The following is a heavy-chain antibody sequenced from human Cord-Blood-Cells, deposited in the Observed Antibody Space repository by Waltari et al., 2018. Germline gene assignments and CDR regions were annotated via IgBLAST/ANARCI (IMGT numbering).Heavy chain of an antibody. D-gene: IGHD1-26*01. V-gene: IGHV1-69*01. Sequence: QVQLVQSGAEVKKPGSSVKCSCKLSGGPFSSYAISWVGQAPGHGLGWMGGIIPIFGTANYAQKFQGRVTITADESTSTAYMELSSLRSEDTAVYYCARQGIVGAYFDYWGQGTLVTVSS. CDR3: ARQGIVGAYFDY. CDR2: IIPIFGTA. CDR1: GGPFSSYA. J-gene: IGHJ4*02.